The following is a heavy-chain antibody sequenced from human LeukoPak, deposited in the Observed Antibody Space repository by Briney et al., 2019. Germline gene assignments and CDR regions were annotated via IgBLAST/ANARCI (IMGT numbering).Heavy chain of an antibody. J-gene: IGHJ5*02. V-gene: IGHV1-8*01. D-gene: IGHD3-10*01. CDR2: MNPNSGNT. CDR3: AVPLLWFATFDP. CDR1: GYTFTSYD. Sequence: GASVKVSCKASGYTFTSYDINWVRQATGQGLEWMGWMNPNSGNTGYAQKFQGRVTMTRNTSISTAYMELSSLRSEDTAVYYCAVPLLWFATFDPWGQGTLVTVSS.